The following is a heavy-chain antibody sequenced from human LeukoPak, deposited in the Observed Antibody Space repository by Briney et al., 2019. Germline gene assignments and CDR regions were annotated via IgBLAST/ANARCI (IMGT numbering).Heavy chain of an antibody. V-gene: IGHV3-30*18. Sequence: GGSLRLSCAASGFTFSSYGMHWVRQAPGKGLEWVAVISYDGSNKYYADSVKGRFTISRDNSKNTLYLQMNSLRAEDTAVYYCAKDATPIWRYYYYYYGMDVWGQGTTVTVSS. D-gene: IGHD1-1*01. CDR2: ISYDGSNK. J-gene: IGHJ6*02. CDR1: GFTFSSYG. CDR3: AKDATPIWRYYYYYYGMDV.